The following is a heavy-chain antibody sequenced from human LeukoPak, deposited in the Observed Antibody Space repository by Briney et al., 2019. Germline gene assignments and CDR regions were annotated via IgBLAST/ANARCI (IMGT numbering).Heavy chain of an antibody. Sequence: PSETLSLTCTVSGGSISSYYWSWIRQPPGKGLEWIGYIYYSGSTNYNPPLKSRVTISVDTSKNQFSLKLSSVTAADTAVYYCARGKQRYDYWGQGTLVTVSS. CDR1: GGSISSYY. J-gene: IGHJ4*02. CDR2: IYYSGST. V-gene: IGHV4-59*01. D-gene: IGHD6-25*01. CDR3: ARGKQRYDY.